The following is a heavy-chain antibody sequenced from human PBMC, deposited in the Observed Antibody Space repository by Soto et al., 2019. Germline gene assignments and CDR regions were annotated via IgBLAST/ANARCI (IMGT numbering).Heavy chain of an antibody. CDR1: GGTFSSYP. J-gene: IGHJ5*02. Sequence: SVHVSCKSSGGTFSSYPMSSVRQAPGQGLAWMGGIIPIFGTANYAQKFQGRVTITADESTSTAYMELSSLRSEDTAVYYCARDQRRDGYKIEYWFDPWGQGTLVTVSS. CDR3: ARDQRRDGYKIEYWFDP. CDR2: IIPIFGTA. D-gene: IGHD5-12*01. V-gene: IGHV1-69*13.